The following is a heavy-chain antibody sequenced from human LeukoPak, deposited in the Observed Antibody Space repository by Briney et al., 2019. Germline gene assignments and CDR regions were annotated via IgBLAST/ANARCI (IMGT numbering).Heavy chain of an antibody. CDR3: AKGQASLLWFGELFR. V-gene: IGHV3-23*01. CDR1: GFTFSSYA. CDR2: ISGSGGST. Sequence: GGSLRLSCAASGFTFSSYAMSWVRQAPGKGLEWVSAISGSGGSTYYADSVKGRFTISRDNSKNTLYPQMNSLRAEDTAVYYCAKGQASLLWFGELFRWGQGTLVTVSS. J-gene: IGHJ4*02. D-gene: IGHD3-10*01.